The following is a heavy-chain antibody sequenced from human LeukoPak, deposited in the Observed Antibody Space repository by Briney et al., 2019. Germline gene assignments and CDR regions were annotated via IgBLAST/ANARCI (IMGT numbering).Heavy chain of an antibody. CDR2: INPNSGDT. CDR3: ARVGFERPRSSITVVRGVIRPNAFDL. D-gene: IGHD3-10*01. CDR1: GYTFTGYY. Sequence: ASVKVSCKAPGYTFTGYYMHWVRQAPGQGLEWMGRINPNSGDTKYAQNFQGRVTMTRDTSIDTAYMDLSSLRSDDTAVYYCARVGFERPRSSITVVRGVIRPNAFDLWGQGTMVTVSS. J-gene: IGHJ3*01. V-gene: IGHV1-2*02.